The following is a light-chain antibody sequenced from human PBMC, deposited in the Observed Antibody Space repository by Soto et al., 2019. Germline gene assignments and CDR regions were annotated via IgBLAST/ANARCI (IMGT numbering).Light chain of an antibody. J-gene: IGKJ5*01. CDR3: QQANRFPLT. Sequence: DIEMTQGPSSRSASVGARVTIACRASQGISSWLDWYQQKPGKAPKLLIYAASSLQSGVPSRFSGIEYGTAGTINISSLQTEDCETYYGQQANRFPLTFGQGTRLEI. V-gene: IGKV1-12*01. CDR2: AAS. CDR1: QGISSW.